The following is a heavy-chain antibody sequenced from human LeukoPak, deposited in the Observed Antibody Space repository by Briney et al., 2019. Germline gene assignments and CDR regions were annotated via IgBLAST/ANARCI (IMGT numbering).Heavy chain of an antibody. D-gene: IGHD3-9*01. CDR3: ARQRRYFDWLSPYYYGMEV. J-gene: IGHJ6*02. CDR1: GYSFTTYW. CDR2: IYPGDSDT. Sequence: GESLKISCKGSGYSFTTYWIGWVRQMPGKGLEWMGIIYPGDSDTRYSPSFQGQVTISADKSISTAYLQWSSLKASDTAMYYCARQRRYFDWLSPYYYGMEVWGQGTTVTVSS. V-gene: IGHV5-51*01.